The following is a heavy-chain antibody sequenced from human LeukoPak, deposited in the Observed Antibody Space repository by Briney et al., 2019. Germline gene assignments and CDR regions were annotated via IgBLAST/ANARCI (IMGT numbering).Heavy chain of an antibody. CDR2: IYHSGST. CDR1: DGSISSGGYS. Sequence: PSQTLSLTCAVSDGSISSGGYSWSWLRQPPGKGLEWIGYIYHSGSTYYNPSLKSRVTISVDRSKNQFSLKLSSVTAADTAVYYCASTYYYDSSGYLGAFDIWGQGTMVTVSS. D-gene: IGHD3-22*01. J-gene: IGHJ3*02. CDR3: ASTYYYDSSGYLGAFDI. V-gene: IGHV4-30-2*01.